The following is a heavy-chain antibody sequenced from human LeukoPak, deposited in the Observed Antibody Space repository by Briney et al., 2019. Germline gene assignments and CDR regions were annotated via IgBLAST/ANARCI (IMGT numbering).Heavy chain of an antibody. J-gene: IGHJ4*02. D-gene: IGHD6-19*01. CDR1: GGSFSGYY. CDR2: INHSEST. V-gene: IGHV4-34*01. Sequence: MASETLSLTCAVYGGSFSGYYWSWIRQPPGKGLEWIGEINHSESTNYNPSLKSRVTISVDTSKNQFSLKLSSVTAADTAVYYCASHPGIAVAAGYYFDYWGQGTLVTVSS. CDR3: ASHPGIAVAAGYYFDY.